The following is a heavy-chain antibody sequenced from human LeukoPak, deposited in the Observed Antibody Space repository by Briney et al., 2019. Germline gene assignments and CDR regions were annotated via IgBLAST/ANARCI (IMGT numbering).Heavy chain of an antibody. V-gene: IGHV3-23*01. Sequence: GSLRLSCAASGFTFRSDAMSWVRQAPGKGLEWVSGISGSGGTTYYADSVKGRFTISRDNSKNTLYLQMNSLRAEDTAVYYCARDEIGWYYPIFDYWGQGTLVTVSS. CDR1: GFTFRSDA. CDR3: ARDEIGWYYPIFDY. CDR2: ISGSGGTT. D-gene: IGHD6-19*01. J-gene: IGHJ4*02.